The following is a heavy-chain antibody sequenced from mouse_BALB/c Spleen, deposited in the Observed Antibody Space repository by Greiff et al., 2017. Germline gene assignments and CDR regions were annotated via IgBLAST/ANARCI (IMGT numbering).Heavy chain of an antibody. J-gene: IGHJ4*01. V-gene: IGHV1-18*01. D-gene: IGHD2-14*01. CDR1: GYSFTGYT. CDR3: ARDNYRYDGGYYAMDY. Sequence: EVQLQQSGPELVKPGASMKISCKASGYSFTGYTMNWVKQSHGKNLEWIGLINPYNGGTSYNQKFKGKATLTVDKSSSTAYMELLSLTSEDSAVYYCARDNYRYDGGYYAMDYWGQGTSVTVSS. CDR2: INPYNGGT.